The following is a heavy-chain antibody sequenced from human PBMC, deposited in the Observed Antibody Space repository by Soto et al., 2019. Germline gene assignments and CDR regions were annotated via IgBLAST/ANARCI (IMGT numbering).Heavy chain of an antibody. CDR1: GKSLSGYY. Sequence: SETLSLTCAVYGKSLSGYYWSWIRQPPWKALEWIGEINHSGNTNYNPSLKSRVTISVDTSKNQLFLKLTSVTAADTAVYYCARVRDWFDPSGQGPLVTVSS. V-gene: IGHV4-34*01. D-gene: IGHD3-3*01. CDR3: ARVRDWFDP. CDR2: INHSGNT. J-gene: IGHJ5*02.